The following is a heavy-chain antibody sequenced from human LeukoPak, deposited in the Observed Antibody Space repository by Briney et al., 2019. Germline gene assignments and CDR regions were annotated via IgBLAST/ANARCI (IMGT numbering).Heavy chain of an antibody. CDR2: IYHSGST. Sequence: SETLSLTCAVSGGSISSGGYSWSWIRQPPGKGLEWIGYIYHSGSTYYNPSLKSRVTISVDRSKNQFSLKLSSVTAADTAVYYCARVQGCSYGPDAFDIWGQGTMVTVSS. J-gene: IGHJ3*02. CDR3: ARVQGCSYGPDAFDI. V-gene: IGHV4-30-2*01. CDR1: GGSISSGGYS. D-gene: IGHD5-18*01.